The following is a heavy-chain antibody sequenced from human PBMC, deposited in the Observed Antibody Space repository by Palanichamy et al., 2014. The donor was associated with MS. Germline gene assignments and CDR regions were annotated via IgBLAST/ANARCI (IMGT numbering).Heavy chain of an antibody. CDR3: ARIAPSGSGSLKNYYHMDV. CDR2: IDNSGRA. Sequence: QLQLQESGPGLVKPSETLSLTCTVSGGSISYTNYYWGWFRQPPRKGLEWIGNIDNSGRAYYNPSLKSRVTISVDTSKNQFSLRLSSLTAADTAVYYCARIAPSGSGSLKNYYHMDVWGQGTTVTVSS. J-gene: IGHJ6*02. CDR1: GGSISYTNYY. D-gene: IGHD3-10*01. V-gene: IGHV4-39*01.